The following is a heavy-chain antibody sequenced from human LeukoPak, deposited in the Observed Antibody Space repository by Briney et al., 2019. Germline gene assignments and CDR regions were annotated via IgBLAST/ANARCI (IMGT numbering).Heavy chain of an antibody. CDR1: GFTFSSYA. CDR3: AKYFGGYDFWSGYYDYYFDY. D-gene: IGHD3-3*01. V-gene: IGHV3-30-3*02. J-gene: IGHJ4*02. CDR2: ISYDGSNK. Sequence: PGGSLRLSCAASGFTFSSYAMHWVRQAPGKGLEWVAVISYDGSNKYYADSVKGRFTISRDNSKNTLYLQMNSLRAEDTAVYYCAKYFGGYDFWSGYYDYYFDYWGQGTLVTVSS.